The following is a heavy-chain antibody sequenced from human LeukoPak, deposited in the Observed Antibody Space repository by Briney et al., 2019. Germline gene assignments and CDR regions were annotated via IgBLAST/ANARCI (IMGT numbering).Heavy chain of an antibody. J-gene: IGHJ4*02. CDR1: GFTFSSYA. CDR2: ISYDGSNK. Sequence: GRSLRLSCAASGFTFSSYAMHWVRKAPGKGLEWVAVISYDGSNKYYADSVKGRFTISRDNSKNTLYLQMNSLRAEDTAVYYCARGVSDSSSSPDYWGQGTLVTVSS. V-gene: IGHV3-30-3*01. D-gene: IGHD6-6*01. CDR3: ARGVSDSSSSPDY.